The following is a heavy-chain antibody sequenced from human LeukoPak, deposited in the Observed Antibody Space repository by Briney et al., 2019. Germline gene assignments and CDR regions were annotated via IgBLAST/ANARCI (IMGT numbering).Heavy chain of an antibody. D-gene: IGHD1-26*01. CDR3: ARVQLVGYGVSALDY. CDR2: IYTSGST. Sequence: PSQTLSLTCTVSGDSISSGSYYWSWIRQPAGKGLEWIGRIYTSGSTNYNPSLQSRVTISLDRTKNQFFLKLTSVTAADTAVYYCARVQLVGYGVSALDYWGQGTLVTVSS. V-gene: IGHV4-61*02. J-gene: IGHJ4*02. CDR1: GDSISSGSYY.